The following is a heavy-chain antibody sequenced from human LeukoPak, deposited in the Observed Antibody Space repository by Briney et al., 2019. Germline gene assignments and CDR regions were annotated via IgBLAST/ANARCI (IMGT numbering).Heavy chain of an antibody. CDR1: GYSISSSNW. CDR3: ARRYCSGGSCYSGFDY. V-gene: IGHV4-28*01. J-gene: IGHJ4*02. Sequence: SDTLSLTCAVSGYSISSSNWWGWIRQPPGKGLEWIGYIYSSGSTYYNPSLKSRVTMSVDTSKNQFSLKLSSVTAADTAVYYCARRYCSGGSCYSGFDYWGQGTLVTVSS. CDR2: IYSSGST. D-gene: IGHD2-15*01.